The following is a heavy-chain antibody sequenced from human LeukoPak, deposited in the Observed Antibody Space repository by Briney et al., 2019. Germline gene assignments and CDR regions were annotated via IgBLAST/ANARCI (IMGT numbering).Heavy chain of an antibody. CDR2: ISRNSDYI. CDR1: GFNFRTYS. V-gene: IGHV3-21*01. D-gene: IGHD2-15*01. CDR3: ASWDCSPGSCYFRY. J-gene: IGHJ4*02. Sequence: TGGSLRLSCAASGFNFRTYSMNWVRQAPGKGLEWVSSISRNSDYIYYVDSVKGRFTISRDNAKNSLYLQMNSLTAEDTAVYYCASWDCSPGSCYFRYWGQGTLVTVSS.